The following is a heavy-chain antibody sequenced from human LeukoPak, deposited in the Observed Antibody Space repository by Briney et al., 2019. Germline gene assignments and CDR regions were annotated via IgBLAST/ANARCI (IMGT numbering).Heavy chain of an antibody. Sequence: SETLSLTCAVYGGSFSGCYWSWIRQPPGKGLEWIGEINHSGSTNYNPSLKSRVTISVDTSKNQFSLKLSSVTAGDTAVYYCARGGGYDYVWGSYRWTYFDYWGQGTLVTVSS. CDR2: INHSGST. D-gene: IGHD3-16*02. V-gene: IGHV4-34*01. J-gene: IGHJ4*01. CDR3: ARGGGYDYVWGSYRWTYFDY. CDR1: GGSFSGCY.